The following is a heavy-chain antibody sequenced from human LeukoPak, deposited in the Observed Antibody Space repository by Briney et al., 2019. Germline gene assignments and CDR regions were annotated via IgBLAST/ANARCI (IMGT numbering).Heavy chain of an antibody. V-gene: IGHV3-30*02. CDR3: AKDRGHYGSGSFLFDY. CDR1: GFTFSSYG. J-gene: IGHJ4*02. Sequence: GGSPRLSCAASGFTFSSYGMHWVRQAPGKGLEWVAFIRYDGSNKYYADSVKGRFTISRDNSKNTLYLQMNSLRAEDTAVYYCAKDRGHYGSGSFLFDYWGQGTLVTVSS. D-gene: IGHD3-10*01. CDR2: IRYDGSNK.